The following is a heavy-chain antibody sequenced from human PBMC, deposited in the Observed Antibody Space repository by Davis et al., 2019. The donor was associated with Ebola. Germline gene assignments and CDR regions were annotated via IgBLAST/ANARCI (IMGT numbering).Heavy chain of an antibody. CDR1: GFTFSTFA. CDR3: TRQIRFLEWSLGDY. Sequence: GGSLRLSCAASGFTFSTFAIHWVRQAPGKGLEWVGRIRSKPNSYATTYGASVKGRFTISRDDSKNTAYLQMNSLKTEDTAVYYCTRQIRFLEWSLGDYWGQGTLVTVSS. J-gene: IGHJ4*02. CDR2: IRSKPNSYAT. D-gene: IGHD3-3*01. V-gene: IGHV3-73*01.